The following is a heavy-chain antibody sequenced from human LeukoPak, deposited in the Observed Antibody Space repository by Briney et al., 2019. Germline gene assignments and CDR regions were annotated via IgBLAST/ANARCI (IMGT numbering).Heavy chain of an antibody. Sequence: PSETLSLTCTVSGGSISSSSYYWSWIRQPPGKGLEWIGYIYYSGSTNYNPSLKSRVTISVDTSKNQFSLKLSSVTAADTAVYYCARGHDSSGYYYSGGAFDIWGQGTMVTVSS. CDR1: GGSISSSSYY. V-gene: IGHV4-61*01. D-gene: IGHD3-22*01. CDR2: IYYSGST. J-gene: IGHJ3*02. CDR3: ARGHDSSGYYYSGGAFDI.